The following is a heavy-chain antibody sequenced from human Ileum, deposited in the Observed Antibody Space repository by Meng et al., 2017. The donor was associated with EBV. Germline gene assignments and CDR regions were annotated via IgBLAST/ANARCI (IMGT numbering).Heavy chain of an antibody. CDR2: IYHSGSP. CDR1: GGSIISSNW. Sequence: PGLGKPWGTLCFTRPVSGGSIISSNWWSVVRQPPGNGLEWIGEIYHSGSPNYNPSLKSRVTISVDKSKNQFSLKLSSVTAADTAVYYCARDFGPHQLWYWGQGTLVTVSS. J-gene: IGHJ4*02. V-gene: IGHV4-4*02. D-gene: IGHD3-16*01. CDR3: ARDFGPHQLWY.